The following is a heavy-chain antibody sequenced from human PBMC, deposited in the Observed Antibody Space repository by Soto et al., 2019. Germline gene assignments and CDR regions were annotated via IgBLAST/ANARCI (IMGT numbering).Heavy chain of an antibody. CDR2: ISGSGGST. Sequence: VGSLRLSCAASGLAISSYSMSSVRLAPGKGLEWVSAISGSGGSTYYADSVKGRFTISRDNSKNTLYLQMNSLRAEDTAVYYCAKTVSSALYTFDIWGQGTMVTVSS. CDR1: GLAISSYS. CDR3: AKTVSSALYTFDI. D-gene: IGHD6-25*01. J-gene: IGHJ3*02. V-gene: IGHV3-23*01.